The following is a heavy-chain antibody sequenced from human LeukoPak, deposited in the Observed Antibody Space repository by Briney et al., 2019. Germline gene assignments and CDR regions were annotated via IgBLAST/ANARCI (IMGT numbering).Heavy chain of an antibody. Sequence: GGSLRLSCAASGFTFSSYAMHWVRQAPGKGLEWVAVISYDGSNKYYADSVKGRFTISRDNSKNTLYLQMNSLRAEDTAVYYCARNLAPLRGGSCYYHWGQGTLVTVSS. V-gene: IGHV3-30-3*01. D-gene: IGHD2-15*01. J-gene: IGHJ5*02. CDR2: ISYDGSNK. CDR1: GFTFSSYA. CDR3: ARNLAPLRGGSCYYH.